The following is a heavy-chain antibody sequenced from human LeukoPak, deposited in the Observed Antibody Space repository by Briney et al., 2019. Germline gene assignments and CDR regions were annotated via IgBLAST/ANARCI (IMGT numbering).Heavy chain of an antibody. CDR3: AKSRRDDWLFPTYFDY. D-gene: IGHD3-9*01. CDR1: GFTFSGYA. Sequence: GGSLRLSCAASGFTFSGYAIHWVRQAPGKGPEWVAVISYDGSNEYYTDSVKGRFTISRDNSKSTLYLQMGSLRAEDTAMYYCAKSRRDDWLFPTYFDYWGQGTLVTVSS. J-gene: IGHJ4*02. CDR2: ISYDGSNE. V-gene: IGHV3-30-3*02.